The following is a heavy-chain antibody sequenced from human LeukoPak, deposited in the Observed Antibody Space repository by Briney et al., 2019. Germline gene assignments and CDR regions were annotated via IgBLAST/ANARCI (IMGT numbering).Heavy chain of an antibody. CDR3: VRSGGL. Sequence: SETLSLTCTVPGGSVSSYHWGWIRQPPGKGLEWIGHISYSGSTNYNPSLKSRVTISVDTSKNQFSLRLSSVTAADTPVYYCVRSGGLWGQGTMVTVSS. CDR1: GGSVSSYH. J-gene: IGHJ3*01. V-gene: IGHV4-59*02. D-gene: IGHD4-23*01. CDR2: ISYSGST.